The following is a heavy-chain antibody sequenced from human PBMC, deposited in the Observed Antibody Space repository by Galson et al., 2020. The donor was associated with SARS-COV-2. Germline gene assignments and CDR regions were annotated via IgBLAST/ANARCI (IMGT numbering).Heavy chain of an antibody. D-gene: IGHD1-1*01. CDR2: IYYSGST. CDR3: ASSWLDQLPNRISFDY. J-gene: IGHJ4*02. V-gene: IGHV4-31*03. CDR1: GGSISSGGYY. Sequence: SQTLSLTCTVSGGSISSGGYYWSWIRQHPGKGLEWIGYIYYSGSTYYNPSLKSRVTISVDTSKNQFSLKLSSVTAADTAVYYCASSWLDQLPNRISFDYWGQGTLVTVSS.